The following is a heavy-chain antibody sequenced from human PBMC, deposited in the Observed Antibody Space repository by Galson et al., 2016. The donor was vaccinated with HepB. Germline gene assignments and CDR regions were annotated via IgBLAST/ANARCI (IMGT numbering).Heavy chain of an antibody. CDR2: VYSNNIT. CDR3: VRVLRANSYSVAFDI. J-gene: IGHJ3*02. D-gene: IGHD4-11*01. V-gene: IGHV3-53*01. CDR1: GLRVGTTY. Sequence: SLRLSCATSGLRVGTTYMAWVRQSPGKGLEWVSIVYSNNITHYADSVQGRFTISRDKSKNTVYLQLSSLRVAETAVYYCVRVLRANSYSVAFDIWGQGTVVTVSS.